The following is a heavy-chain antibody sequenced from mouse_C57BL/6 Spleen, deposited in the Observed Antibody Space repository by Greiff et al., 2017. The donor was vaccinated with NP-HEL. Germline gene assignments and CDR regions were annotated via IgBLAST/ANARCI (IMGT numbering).Heavy chain of an antibody. Sequence: DVKLQESGAELVKPGASVKLSCTASGFNIKDYYMHWVKQRTEQGLEWIGRIDPEDGETKYDPKFQGKATITADTPSNTAYLQLSSLTSEDTAVYYCARGGYPWYFDVWGTGTTVTVSS. D-gene: IGHD2-2*01. V-gene: IGHV14-2*01. CDR3: ARGGYPWYFDV. J-gene: IGHJ1*03. CDR1: GFNIKDYY. CDR2: IDPEDGET.